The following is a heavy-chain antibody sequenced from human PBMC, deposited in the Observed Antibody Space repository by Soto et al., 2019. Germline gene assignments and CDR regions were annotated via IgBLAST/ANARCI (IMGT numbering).Heavy chain of an antibody. Sequence: SETLSLTCAVYGGSFSGYYWSWIRQPPGKGLEWIGEINHSGSTNYNPSLKSRVTISVDTSKNQFSLKLSSVTAADTAVYYCARGLGSSSPPYYFDYWGQGTLVTVSS. D-gene: IGHD6-13*01. V-gene: IGHV4-34*01. CDR3: ARGLGSSSPPYYFDY. CDR2: INHSGST. J-gene: IGHJ4*02. CDR1: GGSFSGYY.